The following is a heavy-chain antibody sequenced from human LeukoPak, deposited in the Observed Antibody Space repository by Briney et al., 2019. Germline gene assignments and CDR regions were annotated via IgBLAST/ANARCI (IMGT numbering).Heavy chain of an antibody. D-gene: IGHD6-19*01. V-gene: IGHV4-30-2*01. J-gene: IGHJ5*02. CDR2: IYHSGNT. Sequence: PSQTLSLTCAVSGGSISSDSYSWSWIRQPPGKGLEWIGSIYHSGNTYHNPSLKSRVTMSVDKSKNQFSLNLTSVTAADTAVYYRARRDSSGWTSCLDPWGQGTLVTVSS. CDR1: GGSISSDSYS. CDR3: ARRDSSGWTSCLDP.